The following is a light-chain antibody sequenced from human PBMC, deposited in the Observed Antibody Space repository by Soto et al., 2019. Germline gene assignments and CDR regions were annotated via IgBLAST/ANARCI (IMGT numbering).Light chain of an antibody. CDR2: GPT. CDR3: DHYGTSPWT. V-gene: IGKV3-20*01. CDR1: QNVGSAY. Sequence: EIVLTQSPATLSLSPGERAALSCRASQNVGSAYLAWYQQKSGQAPRLLIYGPTGRAAGVPDRFSGGGSGTDSARSINSLYPEDVSVYYGDHYGTSPWTFGHGTNVE. J-gene: IGKJ1*01.